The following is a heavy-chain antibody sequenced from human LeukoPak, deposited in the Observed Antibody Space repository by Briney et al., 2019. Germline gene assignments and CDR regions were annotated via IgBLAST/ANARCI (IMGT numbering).Heavy chain of an antibody. CDR1: GFTFSTYV. J-gene: IGHJ4*02. CDR3: VRGTGY. V-gene: IGHV3-64D*06. Sequence: QSGGSLRLPCSVSGFTFSTYVMHWVRQAPGKGLEYVSAISSNGDNTYYADPVKGRFTISRDNSKNTLYLQMSSLRADDTAVYYCVRGTGYWGQGTLVTVSS. CDR2: ISSNGDNT.